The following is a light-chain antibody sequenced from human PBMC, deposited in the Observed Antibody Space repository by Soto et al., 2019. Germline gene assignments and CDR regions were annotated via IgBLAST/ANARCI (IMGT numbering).Light chain of an antibody. Sequence: QSALTQPASVSGSPGQSITISCTGSSSDIGVFNYVSWYQQTPGNAPKIIIFEVTNRPSGVSNRFSGSKSGNTASLTISGVPGEDEADYYCSSFASTYTLLFGGGTKVTVL. CDR3: SSFASTYTLL. CDR2: EVT. J-gene: IGLJ2*01. CDR1: SSDIGVFNY. V-gene: IGLV2-14*01.